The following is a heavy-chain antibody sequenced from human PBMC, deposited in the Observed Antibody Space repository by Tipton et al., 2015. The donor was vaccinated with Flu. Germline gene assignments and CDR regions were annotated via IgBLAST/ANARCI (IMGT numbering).Heavy chain of an antibody. CDR1: GSSISSYY. J-gene: IGHJ6*02. Sequence: TLSLTCTVSGSSISSYYWSWIRQPAGKGLEWIGRIYTSGSTNYNPSLKSRFTMSVATSKNQFSLKRSSVTAAVTAVYYCARDNQFVGWLEGGMDVWGQGTTVTVSS. CDR3: ARDNQFVGWLEGGMDV. V-gene: IGHV4-4*07. D-gene: IGHD3-3*01. CDR2: IYTSGST.